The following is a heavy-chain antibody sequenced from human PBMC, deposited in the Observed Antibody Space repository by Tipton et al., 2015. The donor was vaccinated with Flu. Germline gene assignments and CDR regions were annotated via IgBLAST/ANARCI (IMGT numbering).Heavy chain of an antibody. CDR3: ARVKGQPYSYGMDV. V-gene: IGHV3-53*01. CDR1: GFIVSTNY. D-gene: IGHD2-15*01. CDR2: IYTGDGS. Sequence: LRLSCAASGFIVSTNYMSWVRQAPGKGLEWVSVIYTGDGSYYADSVKGRFSISRDNSKNTVHLQMNSLRVNDTAVYFCARVKGQPYSYGMDVWGQGTTVTVSS. J-gene: IGHJ6*02.